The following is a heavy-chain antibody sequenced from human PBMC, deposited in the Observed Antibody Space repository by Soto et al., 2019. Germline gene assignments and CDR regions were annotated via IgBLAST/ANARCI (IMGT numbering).Heavy chain of an antibody. D-gene: IGHD2-8*01. Sequence: SVKVSCKASGDVFRSYGINWARQAPGQGLEWMGGIIPISGTTNYAQKFQGRVAITADESTDTVYMELSRLRSEDTAVYFCARVRCFNGLCHTADYGMDVWGQGTTVTVSS. CDR3: ARVRCFNGLCHTADYGMDV. V-gene: IGHV1-69*13. CDR2: IIPISGTT. J-gene: IGHJ6*02. CDR1: GDVFRSYG.